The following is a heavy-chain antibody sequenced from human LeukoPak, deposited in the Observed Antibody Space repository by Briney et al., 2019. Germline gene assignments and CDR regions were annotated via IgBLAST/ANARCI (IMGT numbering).Heavy chain of an antibody. CDR3: AKPDPSGRSFGGVIVIGAFDI. CDR2: ISGSGGST. J-gene: IGHJ3*02. CDR1: GFTFSSYG. Sequence: QAGGSLRLSCAASGFTFSSYGMSWVLQAPGNGLEWLSAISGSGGSTYYADSVKGRFTISRDNSKNTLYLQMNSLRAEDTAVYYCAKPDPSGRSFGGVIVIGAFDIWGQGTMVTVSS. V-gene: IGHV3-23*01. D-gene: IGHD3-16*02.